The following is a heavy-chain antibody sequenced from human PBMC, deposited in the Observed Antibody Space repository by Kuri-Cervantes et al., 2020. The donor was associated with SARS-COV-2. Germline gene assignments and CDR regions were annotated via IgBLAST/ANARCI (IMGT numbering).Heavy chain of an antibody. CDR1: GFTFSGYS. CDR2: IGSSSSII. Sequence: GESLKISCAASGFTFSGYSMNWVRQAPGKGLERVSYIGSSSSIIYYADSMKGRFTISRDNAKNSLSLQMNSLRAEDTAVYYCARERYYSGHYGMDVWGQGTTVTVSS. J-gene: IGHJ6*02. V-gene: IGHV3-48*01. CDR3: ARERYYSGHYGMDV. D-gene: IGHD3-10*01.